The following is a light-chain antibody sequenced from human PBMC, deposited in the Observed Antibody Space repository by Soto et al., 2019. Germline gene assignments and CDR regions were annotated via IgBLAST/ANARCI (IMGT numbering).Light chain of an antibody. J-gene: IGKJ1*01. Sequence: IQMTQSPSALSASLLDSATFTCRASQSISSWLAWYQQKPGKAPKRLIYDASTLQSGVPSRYSGSGSGTEFTLTISNLQPDDFATYYCQQYESYSPWKFGQGTKV. V-gene: IGKV1-5*01. CDR1: QSISSW. CDR2: DAS. CDR3: QQYESYSPWK.